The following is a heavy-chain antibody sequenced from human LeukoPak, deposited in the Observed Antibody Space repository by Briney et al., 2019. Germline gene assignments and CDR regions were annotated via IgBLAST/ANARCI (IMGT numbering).Heavy chain of an antibody. V-gene: IGHV3-72*01. J-gene: IGHJ4*02. CDR3: ARAPSGLDY. CDR1: GFTLSDHN. CDR2: TTNKAHSYTT. D-gene: IGHD2-15*01. Sequence: GGSLRLSCAVSGFTLSDHNMDWVRQAPGKGLEWVGRTTNKAHSYTTEYAASVKGRFTIPRDDSQNSLYLQMNSLKTEDTAAYYCARAPSGLDYWGQGILVTVSS.